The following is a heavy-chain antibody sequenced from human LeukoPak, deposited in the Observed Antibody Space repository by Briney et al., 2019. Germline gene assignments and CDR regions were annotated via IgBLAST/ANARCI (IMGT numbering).Heavy chain of an antibody. Sequence: GGSLRLSCAASGFTFSSYSMNWVRQAPGKGLEWVSSISSSSSYIYYADSVKGRFTISRDNAKNSLYLQMNSLSAEDTAIYYCAKDLTTVTSQGDYWGQGTLVTVPS. CDR2: ISSSSSYI. V-gene: IGHV3-21*01. CDR1: GFTFSSYS. J-gene: IGHJ4*02. CDR3: AKDLTTVTSQGDY. D-gene: IGHD4-17*01.